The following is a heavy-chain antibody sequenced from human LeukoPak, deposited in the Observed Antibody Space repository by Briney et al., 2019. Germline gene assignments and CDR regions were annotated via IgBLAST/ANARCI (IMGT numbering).Heavy chain of an antibody. Sequence: SETLYLTCTVSGGSISNSSYYWGWIRQPPGKGLEWIGSIYYSGSTYYNPSLKSRVTISVDTSKNQFSLKLSSVTAADTAVYYCARSRPDWGYYYYYYGMDVWGQGTTVTVSS. V-gene: IGHV4-39*01. J-gene: IGHJ6*02. CDR2: IYYSGST. D-gene: IGHD7-27*01. CDR3: ARSRPDWGYYYYYYGMDV. CDR1: GGSISNSSYY.